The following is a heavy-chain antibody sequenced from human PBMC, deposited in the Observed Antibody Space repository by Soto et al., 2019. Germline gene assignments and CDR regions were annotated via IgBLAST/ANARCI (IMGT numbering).Heavy chain of an antibody. Sequence: QVQLQESGPGLVKPSETLSLTCTVSGGSISSYYWSWIRQPPGKGLEWIGYIYYSGSTNYNPSLKRRVTIPVDTSKNQFPLKLSSVAAADTAVYYCASEGAARAYYDYGMDVWGPGTTVTVS. V-gene: IGHV4-59*01. D-gene: IGHD1-26*01. CDR1: GGSISSYY. J-gene: IGHJ6*02. CDR3: ASEGAARAYYDYGMDV. CDR2: IYYSGST.